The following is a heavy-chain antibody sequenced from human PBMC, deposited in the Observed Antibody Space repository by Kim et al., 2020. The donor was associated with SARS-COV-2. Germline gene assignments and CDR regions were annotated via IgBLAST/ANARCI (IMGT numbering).Heavy chain of an antibody. Sequence: SVKVSCKASGGTFSSYAISWVRQAPGQGLEWMGGIIPIFGTANYAQKFQGRVTITADESTSTAYMELSSLRSEDTAVYYCARDRGGYYDSSGHRAPFDYWGQGTLVTVSS. CDR3: ARDRGGYYDSSGHRAPFDY. CDR2: IIPIFGTA. CDR1: GGTFSSYA. V-gene: IGHV1-69*13. D-gene: IGHD3-22*01. J-gene: IGHJ4*02.